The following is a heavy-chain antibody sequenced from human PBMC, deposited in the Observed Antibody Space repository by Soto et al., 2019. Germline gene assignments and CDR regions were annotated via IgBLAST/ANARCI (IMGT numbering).Heavy chain of an antibody. V-gene: IGHV1-18*01. CDR3: SRGGSSWQPHEDY. D-gene: IGHD6-13*01. J-gene: IGHJ4*02. Sequence: QVPLVQSGAEVKKPGASMKVSCKASGFTFTSYGISWVRQAPGQGLEWMGWVSAYNGNTHYAQKLQGRVTMTTDTSTTTAYMELRSLRSDDTAVYFCSRGGSSWQPHEDYWGQGTLVTVSS. CDR1: GFTFTSYG. CDR2: VSAYNGNT.